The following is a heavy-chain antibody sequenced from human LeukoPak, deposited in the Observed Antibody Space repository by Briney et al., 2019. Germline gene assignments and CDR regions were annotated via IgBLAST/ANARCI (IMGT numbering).Heavy chain of an antibody. CDR2: IHQTGST. D-gene: IGHD3-16*02. Sequence: SETLSLTCAVSGGSISSSHWWSWVRQPPGKGLEWIGEIHQTGSTNYNPSLRSRGSISLDKAKNQFTLNLNSVTAADTAVYYCARVRGLGVITPYLDYWGQGTLVTVSS. CDR3: ARVRGLGVITPYLDY. J-gene: IGHJ4*02. CDR1: GGSISSSHW. V-gene: IGHV4-4*02.